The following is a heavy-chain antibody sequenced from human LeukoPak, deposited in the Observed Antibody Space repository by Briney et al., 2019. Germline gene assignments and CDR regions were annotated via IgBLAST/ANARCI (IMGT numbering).Heavy chain of an antibody. D-gene: IGHD6-13*01. CDR1: GFSFSSYE. CDR2: ISNSGSTI. CDR3: ARVQYTSNYYYFGMDV. J-gene: IGHJ6*02. Sequence: GGSLRLSCAASGFSFSSYEMNWVRQGPGKGLEWVSYISNSGSTIYYADSVKGRFTISRDNAKNSLYLQMNSLRAEDTAVYYCARVQYTSNYYYFGMDVWGQGTTVTVSS. V-gene: IGHV3-48*03.